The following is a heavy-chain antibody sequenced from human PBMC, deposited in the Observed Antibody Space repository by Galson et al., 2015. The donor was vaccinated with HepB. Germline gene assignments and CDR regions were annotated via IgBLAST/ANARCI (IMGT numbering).Heavy chain of an antibody. CDR3: ATGYSSGWSRGGFDY. Sequence: SVKVSCKASGYTFTSYAMHWVRQAPGQRLEWMGWINAGNGNTKYSQKFQGRVTITRDTSASTAYMELSSLRSEDTAVYYCATGYSSGWSRGGFDYWGQGTLVTVSS. J-gene: IGHJ4*02. D-gene: IGHD6-19*01. CDR1: GYTFTSYA. CDR2: INAGNGNT. V-gene: IGHV1-3*01.